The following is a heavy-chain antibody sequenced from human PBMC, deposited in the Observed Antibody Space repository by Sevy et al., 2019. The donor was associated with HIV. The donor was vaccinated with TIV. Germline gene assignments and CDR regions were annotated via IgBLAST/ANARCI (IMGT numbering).Heavy chain of an antibody. D-gene: IGHD3-22*01. CDR2: ISSRSSYI. J-gene: IGHJ4*02. CDR3: ARAVDYYDSGGLYY. V-gene: IGHV3-21*05. CDR1: GFTFSDYD. Sequence: GGSLRLSCAASGFTFSDYDMNWVRQAPGKGLEWVSFISSRSSYIYYADSLKGRVTISRDNAYNSLFLQMHGLRAEDTAVYYCARAVDYYDSGGLYYWGQGALVTVSS.